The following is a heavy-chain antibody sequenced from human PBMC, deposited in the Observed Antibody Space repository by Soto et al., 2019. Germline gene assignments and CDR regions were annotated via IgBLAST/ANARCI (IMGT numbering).Heavy chain of an antibody. J-gene: IGHJ5*02. CDR3: TRGIVAAAGTGVAWFDP. CDR1: GFTFGDYA. CDR2: IRSKAYGGTT. D-gene: IGHD6-13*01. V-gene: IGHV3-49*03. Sequence: PGGSLRLSCTASGFTFGDYAMSWFRQAPGKGLEWVGFIRSKAYGGTTEYAASVKGRFTISRDDSKSIAYLQMNSLKTEDTAVYYCTRGIVAAAGTGVAWFDPWGQGTLVTVSS.